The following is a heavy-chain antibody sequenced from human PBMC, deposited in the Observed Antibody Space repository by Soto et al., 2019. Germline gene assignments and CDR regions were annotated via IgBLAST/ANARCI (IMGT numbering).Heavy chain of an antibody. CDR1: GFSLTTSGVG. Sequence: QITLNESGPTVVRPTETHTLTCRFSGFSLTTSGVGVGWIRQSPGKAPEWLALIYWDDDKRYSASLKSRLTITKDTSKTQVVLTVSDLDPTDTATYYCAHRVLRTVFGLVTTTAIYFDFWGQGTPVAVSS. CDR3: AHRVLRTVFGLVTTTAIYFDF. V-gene: IGHV2-5*02. D-gene: IGHD3-3*01. CDR2: IYWDDDK. J-gene: IGHJ4*02.